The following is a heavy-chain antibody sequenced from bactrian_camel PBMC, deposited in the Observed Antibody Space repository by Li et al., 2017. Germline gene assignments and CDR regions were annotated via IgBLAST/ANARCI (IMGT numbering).Heavy chain of an antibody. D-gene: IGHD2*01. CDR1: GSIVSTMC. Sequence: VQLVESGGGSVQAGRSLRLSCASSGSIVSTMCVGWVRQAPGKEREGVASLASDGSSIYANSLKGRFSISKDNARSWLDLQMDSLEPGDTARYYCAADRRRHGPPSLRPGDYSVWGRGTQVTVS. CDR3: AADRRRHGPPSLRPGDYSV. J-gene: IGHJ4*01. CDR2: LASDGSS. V-gene: IGHV3S53*01.